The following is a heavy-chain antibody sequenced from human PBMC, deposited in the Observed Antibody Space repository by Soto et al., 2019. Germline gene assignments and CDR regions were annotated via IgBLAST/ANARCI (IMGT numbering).Heavy chain of an antibody. CDR2: IYWDADK. V-gene: IGHV2-5*02. D-gene: IGHD3-3*01. CDR3: AHSSTDLNPARDV. CDR1: GLSLTTNGLS. Sequence: QITLKESGPTLVKPTQTLTLTCAFSGLSLTTNGLSVGWVRQPPGKALEWLALIYWDADKRYSPSLKSRLTITRDTSKNQVVLTMTNMDPVDTATYYCAHSSTDLNPARDVWGQGTTVSVSS. J-gene: IGHJ6*02.